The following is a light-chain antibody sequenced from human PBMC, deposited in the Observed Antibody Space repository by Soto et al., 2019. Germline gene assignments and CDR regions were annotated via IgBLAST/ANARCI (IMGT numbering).Light chain of an antibody. CDR3: CSYAGSSTSSV. CDR2: EGS. V-gene: IGLV2-23*01. CDR1: SSDVGSYNL. J-gene: IGLJ1*01. Sequence: QSVLTQPGSVSGSPGQSITISCTGTSSDVGSYNLVSWYQQHPGKAPKLMIYEGSKRPSGVSNRFSGSKSGNTASLTISGLQAEDEADYYCCSYAGSSTSSVFGTGTKLTVL.